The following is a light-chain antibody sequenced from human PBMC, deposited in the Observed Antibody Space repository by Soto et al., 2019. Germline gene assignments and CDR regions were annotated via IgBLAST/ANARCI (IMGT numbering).Light chain of an antibody. CDR1: QSVSSY. V-gene: IGKV3-11*01. CDR3: QQRSDWTRT. Sequence: EIVLTQSPATLSLSPGERATLFCRASQSVSSYLAWYQQKPGQAPRLLIYDASNRATGIPARFSGSGSGTDFSLTLSSLETEDFAVYYCQQRSDWTRTFGQGTKVEIK. J-gene: IGKJ1*01. CDR2: DAS.